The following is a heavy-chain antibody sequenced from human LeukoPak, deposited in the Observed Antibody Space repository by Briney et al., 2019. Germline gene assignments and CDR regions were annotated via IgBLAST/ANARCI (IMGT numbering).Heavy chain of an antibody. CDR3: AREGGSPPGYYYYYYMDV. J-gene: IGHJ6*03. Sequence: GGSLRLSCAASGFTFSSYSMNWVRQAPGKGLEWVLSISSSSSYIYYADSVKGRFTISRDNAKNSLYLQMNSLRAEDTAVYYCAREGGSPPGYYYYYYMDVWGKGTTVTVSS. V-gene: IGHV3-21*01. CDR2: ISSSSSYI. CDR1: GFTFSSYS.